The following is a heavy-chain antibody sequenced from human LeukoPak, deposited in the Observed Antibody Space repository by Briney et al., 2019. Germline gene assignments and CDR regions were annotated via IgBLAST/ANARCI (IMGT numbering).Heavy chain of an antibody. D-gene: IGHD4-17*01. CDR2: ISGSGSST. J-gene: IGHJ6*03. CDR1: GFTFSSYA. V-gene: IGHV3-23*01. Sequence: PGGSLRLSCAASGFTFSSYAMSWVRQAPGKGLEWVSAISGSGSSTYYADSVKGRFTISRDNSKNTLYLQLNSLRAEDTAVYYCAKGADYGDYPYYYYCMDVWGKGTTVTVSS. CDR3: AKGADYGDYPYYYYCMDV.